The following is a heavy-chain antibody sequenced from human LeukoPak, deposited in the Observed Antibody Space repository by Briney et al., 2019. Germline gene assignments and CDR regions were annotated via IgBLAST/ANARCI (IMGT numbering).Heavy chain of an antibody. CDR2: IYYTGTT. V-gene: IGHV4-59*01. Sequence: SETLSLTCTVSGGSLSGYYWSWIRQPPRKGLERIGYIYYTGTTSYNPSLKSRVTISVDTSKNQFSLKLSSVTAADTAVYYCARGGWRLDYWGQGTLVTVSS. CDR1: GGSLSGYY. CDR3: ARGGWRLDY. J-gene: IGHJ4*02. D-gene: IGHD1-26*01.